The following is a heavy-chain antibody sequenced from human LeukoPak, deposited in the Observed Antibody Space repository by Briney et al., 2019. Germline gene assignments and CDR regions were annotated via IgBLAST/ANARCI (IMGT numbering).Heavy chain of an antibody. J-gene: IGHJ4*02. Sequence: ASVKVSCKASGYTFTSYGISWVRQAPGQGLEWMGWISAYNGNTNYAQKLQGRVTMTTDTSTSTAYMGLRSLRSDDTAVYYCARVTAVAGTDYFDYWGQGTLVTVSS. CDR3: ARVTAVAGTDYFDY. D-gene: IGHD6-19*01. V-gene: IGHV1-18*01. CDR2: ISAYNGNT. CDR1: GYTFTSYG.